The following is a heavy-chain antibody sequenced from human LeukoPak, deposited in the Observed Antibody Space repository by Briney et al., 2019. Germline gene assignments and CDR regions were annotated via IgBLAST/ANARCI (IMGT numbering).Heavy chain of an antibody. CDR3: AAWFGESVP. V-gene: IGHV3-48*03. D-gene: IGHD3-10*01. CDR2: ISSSGSTI. Sequence: GGSLRLSCAASGFTFSSYEMNWVRQAPGKGLEWVSYISSSGSTIYYADSVKGRFTISRDDTQNSVYLQMNSLRVEDTAVYYCAAWFGESVPWGQGTLVTVSS. J-gene: IGHJ5*02. CDR1: GFTFSSYE.